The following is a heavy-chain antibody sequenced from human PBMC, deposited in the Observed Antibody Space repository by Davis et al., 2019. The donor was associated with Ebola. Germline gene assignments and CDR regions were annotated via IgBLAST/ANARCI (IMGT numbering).Heavy chain of an antibody. V-gene: IGHV3-7*01. CDR2: IKQDGSAE. Sequence: PGGSLRLSCAASGFTFSSYAMKWVRQTPGKGLEWVANIKQDGSAENYVDSVKGRFSISRDNTKNSLYLQMDSLRVEDTAVYYCARDRSGYYGSAYYFDHWGQGTQVTVSS. D-gene: IGHD3-10*01. CDR3: ARDRSGYYGSAYYFDH. J-gene: IGHJ4*01. CDR1: GFTFSSYA.